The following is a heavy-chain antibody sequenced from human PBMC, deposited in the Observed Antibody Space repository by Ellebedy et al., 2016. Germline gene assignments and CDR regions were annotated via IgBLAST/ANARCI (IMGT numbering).Heavy chain of an antibody. CDR2: IYYSGST. CDR1: GGSISSGGYY. J-gene: IGHJ3*02. V-gene: IGHV4-31*03. Sequence: SETLSLTCTVSGGSISSGGYYWSWIRQHPGQGLEWIGYIYYSGSTYYNPSLKSRVTISVDTSKNQFSLKLSSVTAADTAVYYCARYPVSVTMVATSNAFDIWGQGTMVTVSS. CDR3: ARYPVSVTMVATSNAFDI. D-gene: IGHD5-12*01.